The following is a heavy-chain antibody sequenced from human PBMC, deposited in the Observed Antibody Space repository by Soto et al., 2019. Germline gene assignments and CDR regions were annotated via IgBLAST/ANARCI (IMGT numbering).Heavy chain of an antibody. Sequence: ASVKVSCKASGYDFTAYDINWVRQASGQELEWMGWMNPINGATGSARRFQGRVSMTRNTATGSACLELTSLRSDDTAVYYCGRGPSPRAPAGGTPYYYDGDVRG. CDR3: GRGPSPRAPAGGTPYYYDGDV. V-gene: IGHV1-8*02. CDR1: GYDFTAYD. D-gene: IGHD6-13*01. CDR2: MNPINGAT. J-gene: IGHJ6*03.